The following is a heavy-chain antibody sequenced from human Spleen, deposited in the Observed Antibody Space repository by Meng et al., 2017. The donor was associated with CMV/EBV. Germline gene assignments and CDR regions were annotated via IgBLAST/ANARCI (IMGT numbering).Heavy chain of an antibody. CDR1: GDSISSGGHY. CDR3: ARDHFSGSHELDY. Sequence: SETLSLTCTVSGDSISSGGHYWTWIRQHSGKGLEWIGHIYHTGSTDLNPSLNSRLTISVDTSRNLFSLKLTSVTAADTAVYYCARDHFSGSHELDYWGQGILVTVSS. J-gene: IGHJ4*02. V-gene: IGHV4-31*03. CDR2: IYHTGST. D-gene: IGHD1-26*01.